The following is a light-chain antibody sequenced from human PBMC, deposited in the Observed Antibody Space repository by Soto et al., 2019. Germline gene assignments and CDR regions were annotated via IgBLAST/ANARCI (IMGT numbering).Light chain of an antibody. V-gene: IGLV2-14*01. CDR1: SSDVGGYNY. CDR3: SSFTSAYTFV. CDR2: EVS. Sequence: QSVLSQPASVSGSPGQSIAISCTVTSSDVGGYNYVSWYQQHPGKAPKLLISEVSIRPSGVSDRSSGSKSGNTASLTISGLQTEDEADYYCSSFTSAYTFVFGSGTKVTVL. J-gene: IGLJ1*01.